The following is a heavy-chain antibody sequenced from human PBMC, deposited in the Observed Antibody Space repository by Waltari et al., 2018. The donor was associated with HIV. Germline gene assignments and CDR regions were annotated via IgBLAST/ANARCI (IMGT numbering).Heavy chain of an antibody. Sequence: EVQLVESGGGLVKPGGSLGLSCAASGFTFSPFSINWVRQAPGKGLEWVSSISSRSGYISYADSIKGRFTISRDNAKNSTFLQMDSLRAEDTAVYYCTKVRDGDWNDAFDIWGQGTMVTVSS. CDR3: TKVRDGDWNDAFDI. CDR1: GFTFSPFS. D-gene: IGHD2-21*02. CDR2: ISSRSGYI. J-gene: IGHJ3*02. V-gene: IGHV3-21*01.